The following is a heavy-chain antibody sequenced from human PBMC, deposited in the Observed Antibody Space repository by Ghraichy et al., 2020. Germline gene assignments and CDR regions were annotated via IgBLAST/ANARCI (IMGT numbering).Heavy chain of an antibody. CDR1: GGSISSYY. CDR2: IYSRGST. Sequence: SETLSLTCTVSGGSISSYYWSWIRQPAGKGLEWIGRIYSRGSTNYNPSLKSRVTMSVDSAKNQFSLKLSSVTAADTAVYYCARGVYYDILTGYYDNWFDPWGQGTLVTVSS. V-gene: IGHV4-4*07. J-gene: IGHJ5*02. D-gene: IGHD3-9*01. CDR3: ARGVYYDILTGYYDNWFDP.